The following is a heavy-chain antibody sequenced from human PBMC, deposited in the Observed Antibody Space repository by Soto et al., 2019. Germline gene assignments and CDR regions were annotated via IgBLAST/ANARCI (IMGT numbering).Heavy chain of an antibody. CDR3: ARQGDSRILRDTFDI. V-gene: IGHV1-3*04. CDR2: INTDNGNT. J-gene: IGHJ3*02. CDR1: GYTFTHYA. D-gene: IGHD2-8*01. Sequence: GASVKVSCKSSGYTFTHYAMHWVRQAPGQGLEWLGWINTDNGNTAFSQKFQGRVSITMDTSASTAYVDLSSLISEDTAVYYCARQGDSRILRDTFDIWGQGTVVTV.